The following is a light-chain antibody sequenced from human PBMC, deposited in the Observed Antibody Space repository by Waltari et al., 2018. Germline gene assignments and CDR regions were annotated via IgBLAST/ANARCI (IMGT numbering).Light chain of an antibody. J-gene: IGKJ2*01. Sequence: DIQLTQSPSFLSTSVGDRVTITCRASQDISSHLAWYRQKPGKAPRLLVYGASTLHSGVPSRFSGTGSGTEFTLTINNLQPEDFATYYCQQLIRFPTFTFGQGTKLQIE. CDR3: QQLIRFPTFT. CDR1: QDISSH. V-gene: IGKV1-9*01. CDR2: GAS.